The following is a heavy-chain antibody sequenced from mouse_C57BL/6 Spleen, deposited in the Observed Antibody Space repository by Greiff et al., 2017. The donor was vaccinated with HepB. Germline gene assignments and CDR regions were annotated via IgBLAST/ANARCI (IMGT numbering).Heavy chain of an antibody. J-gene: IGHJ4*01. CDR3: ARDYYHSMDY. Sequence: VQRVESGPELVKPGASVKISCKASGYAFSSSWMNWVKQRPGKGLEWIGRIYPGDGDTNYNGKFKGKVTLTADKSSSTGYMQLSSLTSEDSAVYFDARDYYHSMDYWGQGTPVTVSS. V-gene: IGHV1-82*01. CDR2: IYPGDGDT. CDR1: GYAFSSSW. D-gene: IGHD1-1*01.